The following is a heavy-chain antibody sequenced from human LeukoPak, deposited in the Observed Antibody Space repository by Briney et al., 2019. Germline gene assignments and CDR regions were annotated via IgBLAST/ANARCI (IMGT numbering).Heavy chain of an antibody. Sequence: PGASLRLSCAASGFTFSSYAMSWVRQAPGKGLEWVSAISGSGGSIYYADSVKGRFTISRGNSKNTLYLQMNSLRAEDTAVYYCAKVKSRSIAARGGYFDYWGQGTLVTVSS. D-gene: IGHD6-6*01. V-gene: IGHV3-23*01. J-gene: IGHJ4*02. CDR3: AKVKSRSIAARGGYFDY. CDR1: GFTFSSYA. CDR2: ISGSGGSI.